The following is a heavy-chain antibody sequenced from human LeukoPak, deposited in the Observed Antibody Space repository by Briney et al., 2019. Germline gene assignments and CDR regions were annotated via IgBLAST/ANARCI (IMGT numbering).Heavy chain of an antibody. CDR2: IYYSGST. D-gene: IGHD3-3*01. J-gene: IGHJ5*02. CDR3: ARDVIWSGYYRGWFDP. CDR1: GGSFSGYY. Sequence: SETLSLTCTVYGGSFSGYYWGWIRQPPGKGLEWIGSIYYSGSTYYNPSLKSRVTISVDTPKNQFSLKLSSVTAADTAVYYCARDVIWSGYYRGWFDPWGQGTLVTVSS. V-gene: IGHV4-39*07.